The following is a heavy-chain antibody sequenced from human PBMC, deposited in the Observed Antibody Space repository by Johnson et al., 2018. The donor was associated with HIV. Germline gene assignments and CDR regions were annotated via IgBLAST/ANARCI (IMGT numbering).Heavy chain of an antibody. CDR3: AGGFYYGSGSYHGAFDI. D-gene: IGHD3-10*01. J-gene: IGHJ3*02. CDR1: GFTFSSYA. V-gene: IGHV3-23*04. Sequence: VQLVESGGGLVQPGGSLRLSSAASGFTFSSYAISWVRQAPGTGLEWVPAISASGGSTYYADSVNGRLTVSRDSSKNTLFLQMHSLRAEDTAVYYCAGGFYYGSGSYHGAFDIWGQGTMVTVSS. CDR2: ISASGGST.